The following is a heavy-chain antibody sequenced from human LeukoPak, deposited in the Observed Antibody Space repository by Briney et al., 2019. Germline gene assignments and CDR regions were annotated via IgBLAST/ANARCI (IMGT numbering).Heavy chain of an antibody. Sequence: PGGSLRLSCAASGFTFSSYWMSWVRLAPGKGLEWVANIKQDGSEKYYVDSVKGRFTISRDNAKNSLYLQMNSLRAEDTAVYYCARDGGDCSGDSCYVDYWGQGTLVTVSS. V-gene: IGHV3-7*01. CDR2: IKQDGSEK. CDR3: ARDGGDCSGDSCYVDY. J-gene: IGHJ4*02. D-gene: IGHD2-15*01. CDR1: GFTFSSYW.